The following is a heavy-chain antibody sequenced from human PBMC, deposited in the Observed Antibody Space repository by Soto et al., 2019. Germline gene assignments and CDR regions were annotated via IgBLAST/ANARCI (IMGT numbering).Heavy chain of an antibody. V-gene: IGHV3-48*02. CDR3: ARDLGWAFDS. J-gene: IGHJ4*02. Sequence: EVQLVESGGGSVQPGGSLRLSCAASGFTFSTFSMNWVRQAPGRGLEWISYISGGGRPISYADSVKGRFTISRDTAKNPLYLQMDSLTDEDTAVYYCARDLGWAFDSWGKGTLVTVSS. CDR1: GFTFSTFS. D-gene: IGHD6-19*01. CDR2: ISGGGRPI.